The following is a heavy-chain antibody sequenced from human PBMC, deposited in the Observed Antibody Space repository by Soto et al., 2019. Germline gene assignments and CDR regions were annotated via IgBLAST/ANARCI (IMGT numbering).Heavy chain of an antibody. Sequence: SETLSLTCAVSGGSISSGGYSWSWIRQPPGKGLEWIGYIYHSGSTYYNPSLKSRVTISVDRSKNQFSLKLSSVTAADTAVYYCARGITMIVVVTPWFDPWGQGTLVTVSS. D-gene: IGHD3-22*01. CDR3: ARGITMIVVVTPWFDP. CDR2: IYHSGST. J-gene: IGHJ5*02. V-gene: IGHV4-30-2*01. CDR1: GGSISSGGYS.